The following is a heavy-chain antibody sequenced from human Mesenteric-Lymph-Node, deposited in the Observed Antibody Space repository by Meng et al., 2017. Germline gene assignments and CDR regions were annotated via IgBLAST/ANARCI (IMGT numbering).Heavy chain of an antibody. J-gene: IGHJ4*02. V-gene: IGHV4-34*01. D-gene: IGHD3-22*01. CDR1: GRSFSGYY. CDR3: ARLKRVITMVEVVTHAFDY. Sequence: GSLRLSCAVYGRSFSGYYWSWIRQPPGKGLEWIGEINPSRSTNYNPSLKSRVTISVDTSKNLFSLKLTSVTAANTAVYYCARLKRVITMVEVVTHAFDYWGQGTLVTVSS. CDR2: INPSRST.